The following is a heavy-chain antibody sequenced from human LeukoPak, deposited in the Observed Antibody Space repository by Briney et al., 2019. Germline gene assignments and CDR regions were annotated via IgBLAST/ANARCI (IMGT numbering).Heavy chain of an antibody. J-gene: IGHJ1*01. V-gene: IGHV4-34*01. CDR1: GGSFSGYY. CDR3: ARGEDGDYYFQH. CDR2: INHSGSS. D-gene: IGHD4-17*01. Sequence: SETLSLTCAVYGGSFSGYYWSWIRQPPGKGLEWIEEINHSGSSNYNPSLKSRVTISVDTSKNQFSLKLRSVTAADTAVYYCARGEDGDYYFQHWGEGTLVTVSS.